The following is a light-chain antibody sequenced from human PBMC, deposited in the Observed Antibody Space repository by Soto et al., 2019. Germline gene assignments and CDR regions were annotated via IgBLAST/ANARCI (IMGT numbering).Light chain of an antibody. CDR2: EVS. Sequence: QSAVTQPPSATGSPGQSVTISCTGTSSDVGGYNYVSWYQQHPGKAPKLMIYEVSKRPSGVPDRFSGSKSGNTASLTVSGLHAEAETDYYCNSYAGSNNCVFGGGTKVTVL. V-gene: IGLV2-8*01. J-gene: IGLJ3*02. CDR3: NSYAGSNNCV. CDR1: SSDVGGYNY.